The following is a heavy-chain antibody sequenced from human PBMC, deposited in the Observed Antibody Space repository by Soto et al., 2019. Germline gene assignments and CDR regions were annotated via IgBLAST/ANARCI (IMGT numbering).Heavy chain of an antibody. CDR1: GYSFTSYW. J-gene: IGHJ4*02. CDR2: IYPGDSDT. D-gene: IGHD6-13*01. Sequence: GESLKISCKGSGYSFTSYWIGWVRQMPGKGLEWMGVIYPGDSDTRYSPSSQGQVTISADKSISTAYLQWSSLKAPDTAMYYCVSFKSSWYDYWGQGTLVTVS. V-gene: IGHV5-51*01. CDR3: VSFKSSWYDY.